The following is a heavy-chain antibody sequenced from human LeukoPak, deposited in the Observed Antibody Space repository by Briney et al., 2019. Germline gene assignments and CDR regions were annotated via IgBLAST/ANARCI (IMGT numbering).Heavy chain of an antibody. J-gene: IGHJ4*02. CDR2: IYYSGST. D-gene: IGHD2-2*01. CDR3: AISERGLVPVTGHY. Sequence: SETLSLTCTVSGGSISSSGYYWGWIRQPPGKGLEWIGSIYYSGSTYYNPSLKGRVTISIDTSSNQFSKDQFSQKLSSVTAADTAVYYCAISERGLVPVTGHYWGQGTLVTVSS. CDR1: GGSISSSGYY. V-gene: IGHV4-39*01.